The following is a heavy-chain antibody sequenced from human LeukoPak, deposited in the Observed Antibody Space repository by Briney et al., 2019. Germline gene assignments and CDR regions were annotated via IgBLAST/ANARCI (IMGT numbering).Heavy chain of an antibody. J-gene: IGHJ4*02. D-gene: IGHD3-10*01. V-gene: IGHV1-69*06. CDR2: IIPIFGTA. CDR1: GGTFSSYA. CDR3: ARGYHGSGSYYSLDY. Sequence: ASVKVSCKASGGTFSSYAISWVRQAPGQGLEWMGGIIPIFGTANYAQKFQGRVTITADKSTSTAYMELSSLRSEDTAVDYCARGYHGSGSYYSLDYWGQGTLVTVSS.